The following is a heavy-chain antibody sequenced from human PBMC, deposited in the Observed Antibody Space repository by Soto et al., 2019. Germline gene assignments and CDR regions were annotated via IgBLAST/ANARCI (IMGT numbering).Heavy chain of an antibody. CDR3: AREGITMVRVVIIADYYYYGMDV. D-gene: IGHD3-10*01. V-gene: IGHV4-39*02. Sequence: LSLTCTVSGGSISSSRYYWGWILQPPGKGLGWIGSIYYSGSTYYNPSLKSRVTISVDTSKNQFSLKLSSVTAADTAVYYCAREGITMVRVVIIADYYYYGMDVWGQGTTVTVS. CDR1: GGSISSSRYY. CDR2: IYYSGST. J-gene: IGHJ6*02.